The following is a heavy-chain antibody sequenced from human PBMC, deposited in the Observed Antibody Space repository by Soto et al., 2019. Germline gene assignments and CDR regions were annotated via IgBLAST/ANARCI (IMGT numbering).Heavy chain of an antibody. CDR3: ARGSRGYSYGASPPGS. CDR1: GGSISSGDYY. CDR2: IYYSGST. J-gene: IGHJ5*02. D-gene: IGHD5-18*01. Sequence: PSETLSLTCTVSGGSISSGDYYWSWIRQPPGKGLEWIGYIYYSGSTYYNPSLKSRVTISVDTSKNQFSLKLSSVTAADTAVYYCARGSRGYSYGASPPGSWGQGTLVTVSP. V-gene: IGHV4-30-4*01.